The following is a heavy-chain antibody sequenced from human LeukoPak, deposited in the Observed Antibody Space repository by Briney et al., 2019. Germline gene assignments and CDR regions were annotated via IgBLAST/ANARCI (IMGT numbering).Heavy chain of an antibody. J-gene: IGHJ4*02. CDR3: ARDPLLWFGELYLDY. CDR2: INAGNGNT. Sequence: ASVKVSCKASGYTFTSYATHWVRQAPGQRLEWMGWINAGNGNTKYSQKFQGRVTITRDTSASTAYMELSSLRSEDTAVYYCARDPLLWFGELYLDYWGQGTLVTVSS. CDR1: GYTFTSYA. D-gene: IGHD3-10*01. V-gene: IGHV1-3*01.